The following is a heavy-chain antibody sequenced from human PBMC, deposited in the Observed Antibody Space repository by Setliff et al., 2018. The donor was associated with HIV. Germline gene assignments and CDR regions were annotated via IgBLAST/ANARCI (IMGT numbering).Heavy chain of an antibody. V-gene: IGHV4-61*02. CDR2: IYTSGST. Sequence: TLSLTCAVSGYSISSGYYWGWIRQPAGKGLEWIGRIYTSGSTNYNPSLKSRVTISLDTSKNQFSMKLSSVTAADTAVYYCARENGRTNYYYYYGMDVWGQGTTVTVS. J-gene: IGHJ6*02. CDR1: GYSISSGYY. CDR3: ARENGRTNYYYYYGMDV.